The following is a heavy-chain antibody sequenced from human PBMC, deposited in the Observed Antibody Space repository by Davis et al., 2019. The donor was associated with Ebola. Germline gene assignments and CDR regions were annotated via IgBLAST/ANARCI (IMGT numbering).Heavy chain of an antibody. CDR3: AAGGLGGGFDI. Sequence: AASVKVSCKVSGYTLTELSIHWVRQAPGKGLEWMGYFDPEDGEAIYAEKVQDRVTMTEDTSTDTAYMELSSLRSEDTAIYYCAAGGLGGGFDIWGQGTMLTVSS. V-gene: IGHV1-24*01. J-gene: IGHJ3*02. CDR2: FDPEDGEA. CDR1: GYTLTELS. D-gene: IGHD2-15*01.